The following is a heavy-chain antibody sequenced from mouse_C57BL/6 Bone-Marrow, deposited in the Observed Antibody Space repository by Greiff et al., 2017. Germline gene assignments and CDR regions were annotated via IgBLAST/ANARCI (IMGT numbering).Heavy chain of an antibody. V-gene: IGHV1-81*01. J-gene: IGHJ4*01. Sequence: QVQLQQSGAELARPGASVKLFCKASGYTFTSYGISWVKQRTGQGLEWIGEIYPRSGNTYYNEKFKGKATLTADKSSSTAYMELRSLTSEDSAVYFCARPSYSYYYAMDYWGQGTSVTVSS. CDR2: IYPRSGNT. CDR3: ARPSYSYYYAMDY. D-gene: IGHD2-10*01. CDR1: GYTFTSYG.